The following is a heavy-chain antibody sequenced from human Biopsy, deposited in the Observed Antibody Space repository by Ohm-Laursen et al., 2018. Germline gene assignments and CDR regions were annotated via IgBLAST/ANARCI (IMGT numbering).Heavy chain of an antibody. CDR1: GFIFSDYG. D-gene: IGHD6-25*01. Sequence: SLRLSCTASGFIFSDYGMHWVRQAPVKGLEWVSGISGSSNNIIYADSVRGRFTISRDNAKSSLYLEMNSLRSEDTAFYYCTKRRTAVRPFDSWGHGTLVTVSS. CDR3: TKRRTAVRPFDS. J-gene: IGHJ4*01. V-gene: IGHV3-9*01. CDR2: ISGSSNNI.